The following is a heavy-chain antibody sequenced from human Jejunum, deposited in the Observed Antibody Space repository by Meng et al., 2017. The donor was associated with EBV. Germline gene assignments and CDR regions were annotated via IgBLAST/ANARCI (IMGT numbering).Heavy chain of an antibody. CDR3: AHIMISFGGVLELDAFDI. CDR1: GFSLTTKRVG. CDR2: IYWDNDD. J-gene: IGHJ3*02. D-gene: IGHD3-16*02. Sequence: QITLKESGPSLVRPTQTLTLTCSFSGFSLTTKRVGVAWIRQPPGKALEWLAIIYWDNDDRYSPSLRSRLTITKDTSKNQVVLTMNNMDPVDTATYYCAHIMISFGGVLELDAFDIWGQGTMVTVSS. V-gene: IGHV2-5*02.